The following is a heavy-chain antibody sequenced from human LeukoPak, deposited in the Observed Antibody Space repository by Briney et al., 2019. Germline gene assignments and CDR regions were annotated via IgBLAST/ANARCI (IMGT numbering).Heavy chain of an antibody. Sequence: ASVQVSCKASGGTFSSYAISWVRQAPGQGLEWMGRIIPIFGTANYAQKFQGRVTITTDESTSTAYMELSSLRSEDTAVYYCARANNCEFDYWGQGTLVTVSS. D-gene: IGHD1-20*01. J-gene: IGHJ4*02. V-gene: IGHV1-69*05. CDR2: IIPIFGTA. CDR1: GGTFSSYA. CDR3: ARANNCEFDY.